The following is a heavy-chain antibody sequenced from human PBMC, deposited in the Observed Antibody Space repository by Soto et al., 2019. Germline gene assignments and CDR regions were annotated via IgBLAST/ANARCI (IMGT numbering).Heavy chain of an antibody. CDR3: ARGSSSWYQFDP. CDR2: IHPGDSDT. D-gene: IGHD6-13*01. CDR1: GYSFTAYW. Sequence: GESLQICCKGSGYSFTAYWLGWVRQMPGKGLEWMGIIHPGDSDTRDSPSFQGQVTISADKSISTAYLQWSSLKASDTAMYYCARGSSSWYQFDPWGQGTLVTVSS. V-gene: IGHV5-51*01. J-gene: IGHJ5*02.